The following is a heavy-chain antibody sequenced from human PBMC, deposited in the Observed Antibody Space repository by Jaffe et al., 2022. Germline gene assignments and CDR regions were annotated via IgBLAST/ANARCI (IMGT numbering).Heavy chain of an antibody. CDR3: ARRGHSSTWYDY. CDR1: GYSISSGHY. CDR2: FYHSVSN. Sequence: QVQLQESGPGLVKPSETLSLTCAVSGYSISSGHYWDWIRQPPGKGLEWIGSFYHSVSNYYNPSLETRVTISVDTSKNQFSLKLSSVTAADTAVYYCARRGHSSTWYDYWGQGALVTVSS. J-gene: IGHJ4*02. D-gene: IGHD6-13*01. V-gene: IGHV4-38-2*01.